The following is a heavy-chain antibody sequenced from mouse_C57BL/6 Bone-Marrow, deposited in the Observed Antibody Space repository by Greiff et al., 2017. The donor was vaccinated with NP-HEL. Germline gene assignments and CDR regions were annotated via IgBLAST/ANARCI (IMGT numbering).Heavy chain of an antibody. Sequence: EVQVVESGGGLVQPGGSLKLSCAASGFTFSDYYMYWVRQTPEKRLEWVAYISNGGGSTYYPDTVKGRFTIFRYNAKKTLYLQMRRLKSADTAMYYCERQGSWDYFDYWGQGTTLTVSS. CDR2: ISNGGGST. CDR3: ERQGSWDYFDY. CDR1: GFTFSDYY. V-gene: IGHV5-12*01. J-gene: IGHJ2*01. D-gene: IGHD4-1*01.